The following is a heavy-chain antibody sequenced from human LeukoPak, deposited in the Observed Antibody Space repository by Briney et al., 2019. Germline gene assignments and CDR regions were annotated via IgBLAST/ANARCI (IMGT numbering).Heavy chain of an antibody. Sequence: TPSETLSLTCTVFGSSINSVYSWGWIRQPPGKGLEWIGSIYHNGNTYYNSSLKSRVTISVHTSENQFSLKLSSVTAADTAVYYCASYKTYYDSSGNPFDYWGQGTLVTVSS. CDR1: GSSINSVYS. J-gene: IGHJ4*02. D-gene: IGHD3-22*01. V-gene: IGHV4-38-2*02. CDR2: IYHNGNT. CDR3: ASYKTYYDSSGNPFDY.